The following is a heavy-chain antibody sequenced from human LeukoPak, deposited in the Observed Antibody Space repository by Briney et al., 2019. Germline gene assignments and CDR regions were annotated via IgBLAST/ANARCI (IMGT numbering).Heavy chain of an antibody. Sequence: ASVKVSCKASGYTFTNYGITWVRQAPGQGLEWMGWISGYQGSTKYAQNFQGRVTMTIDTSTNPAYLDLRSLSSVDTAIFFCSRSALGTISAGPFNYWGQGTLVAVSS. CDR2: ISGYQGST. CDR3: SRSALGTISAGPFNY. D-gene: IGHD1-1*01. CDR1: GYTFTNYG. J-gene: IGHJ4*02. V-gene: IGHV1-18*01.